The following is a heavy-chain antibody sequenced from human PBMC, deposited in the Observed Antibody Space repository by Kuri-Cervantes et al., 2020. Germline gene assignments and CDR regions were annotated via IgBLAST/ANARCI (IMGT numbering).Heavy chain of an antibody. CDR1: GFTSSNAW. D-gene: IGHD3-10*01. Sequence: GESLKISCAASGFTSSNAWMSWVRQAPGKGLEWVGRIKSKTDGGTTDYAALVKGRSTISRDDSKNTLCLQMNSLKTEDTAVYYCTTKYYYGSGSSYYYGMDVWGQGTTVTVSS. CDR2: IKSKTDGGTT. J-gene: IGHJ6*02. CDR3: TTKYYYGSGSSYYYGMDV. V-gene: IGHV3-15*01.